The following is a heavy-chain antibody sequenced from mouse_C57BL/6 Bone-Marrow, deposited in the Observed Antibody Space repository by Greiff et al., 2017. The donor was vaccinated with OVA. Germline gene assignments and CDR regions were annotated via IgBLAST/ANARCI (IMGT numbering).Heavy chain of an antibody. CDR3: ASDVFAY. Sequence: QVQLQQPGAELVKPGASVKLSCKASAYTFTSYWMQWVKQRPGQGLEWIGEIDPSDSYTNYNQKFKGKAALTVDTSSSTAYMQHSSLTSEDSAVYDWASDVFAYWGQETMGTGSA. CDR2: IDPSDSYT. J-gene: IGHJ3*01. V-gene: IGHV1-50*01. CDR1: AYTFTSYW.